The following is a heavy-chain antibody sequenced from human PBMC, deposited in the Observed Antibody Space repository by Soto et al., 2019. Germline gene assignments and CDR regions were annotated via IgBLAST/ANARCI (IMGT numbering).Heavy chain of an antibody. D-gene: IGHD5-18*01. CDR3: AGTGHTAYDY. V-gene: IGHV3-48*03. CDR1: GFTFSSYE. J-gene: IGHJ4*02. CDR2: ISSSGSTI. Sequence: GGSLRLSCSASGFTFSSYEMNWVRQAPGKGLEWVSYISSSGSTIYYADSVKGRFTISRDNAKNSLYLQMNSLRAEDTAVYYCAGTGHTAYDYWGQGTLVTVSS.